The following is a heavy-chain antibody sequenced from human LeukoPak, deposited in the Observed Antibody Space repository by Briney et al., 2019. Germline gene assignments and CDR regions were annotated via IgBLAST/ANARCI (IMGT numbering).Heavy chain of an antibody. CDR2: ISSSSSTI. Sequence: PGGSLRLSCAASGFIFSTHSMNWVRQAPGKGLEWVSYISSSSSTIYYADSVKGRFTISRDNAENSLYLQMNSLGAEDTAVYYCARDDHYNYYYMDVWGKGTTVTVSS. CDR3: ARDDHYNYYYMDV. V-gene: IGHV3-48*01. J-gene: IGHJ6*03. CDR1: GFIFSTHS.